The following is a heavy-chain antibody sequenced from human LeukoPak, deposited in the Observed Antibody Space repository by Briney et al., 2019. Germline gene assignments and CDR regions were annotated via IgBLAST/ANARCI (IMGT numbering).Heavy chain of an antibody. J-gene: IGHJ4*02. V-gene: IGHV4-30-2*01. Sequence: PSQTLSLTCAVSGGSISSGGYSWSWIRQPPGKGLEWIGYIYHSGSTYYNPSLKSRVTMSVDRSKNQFSLKLSSVTAADTAVYYCARAYYGSGSFDYWGQGTLVTVSS. CDR2: IYHSGST. D-gene: IGHD3-10*01. CDR1: GGSISSGGYS. CDR3: ARAYYGSGSFDY.